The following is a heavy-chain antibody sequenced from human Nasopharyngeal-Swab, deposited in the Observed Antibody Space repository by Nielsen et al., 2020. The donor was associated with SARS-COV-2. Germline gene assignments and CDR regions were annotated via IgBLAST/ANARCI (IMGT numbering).Heavy chain of an antibody. CDR1: GGSISSSSYY. CDR3: ARHLPGGSGSYWEYSFDY. V-gene: IGHV4-39*01. D-gene: IGHD3-10*01. Sequence: SETLSLTCTVSGGSISSSSYYWGWIRQPPGKGLEWIGSIYYSGSTYYNPSLKSRVTISVDTSKNQFSPKLSSVTAADTAVYYCARHLPGGSGSYWEYSFDYWGQGTLVTVSS. CDR2: IYYSGST. J-gene: IGHJ4*02.